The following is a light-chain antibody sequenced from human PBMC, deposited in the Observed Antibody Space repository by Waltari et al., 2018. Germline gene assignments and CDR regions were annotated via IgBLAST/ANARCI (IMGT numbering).Light chain of an antibody. J-gene: IGLJ1*01. CDR3: SSYTSSSTLDYV. CDR1: TRYVARSHY. CDR2: EVS. V-gene: IGLV2-14*01. Sequence: QSALTPPASFSGSPVQSFTISCTCTTRYVARSHYVSCYQQHPGKAPKLMIYEVSNRPSGVSNRFSGSKSGNTASLTISGLQAEDEADYYCSSYTSSSTLDYVFGTGTKVTVL.